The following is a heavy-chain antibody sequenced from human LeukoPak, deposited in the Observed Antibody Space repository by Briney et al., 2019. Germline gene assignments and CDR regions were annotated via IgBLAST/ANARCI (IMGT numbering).Heavy chain of an antibody. CDR1: GFTFSSNY. CDR2: IYSGGST. Sequence: GGSLRLSCAASGFTFSSNYMSWVRQAPGKGLEWVSVIYSGGSTYYSDSVTGRFTISRDNSKNTLYLQMNSLRAEDTAVYYCARDGVADTVYYYGMDVWGQGTTVTVSS. V-gene: IGHV3-66*02. CDR3: ARDGVADTVYYYGMDV. J-gene: IGHJ6*02. D-gene: IGHD2-21*01.